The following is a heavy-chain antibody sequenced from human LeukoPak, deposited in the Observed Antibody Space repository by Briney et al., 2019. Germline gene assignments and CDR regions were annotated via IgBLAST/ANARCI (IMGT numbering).Heavy chain of an antibody. Sequence: PGGSLRLSCAASGFTFSTYWMTWVRQAPGKGLEWVANIKQDGSEKSYVDSVKGRFTISRDNAKNSLYLQMNSLRAEDTAVYYCASAGPAKYSSSSRVDYWGQGTLVTVSS. CDR2: IKQDGSEK. CDR3: ASAGPAKYSSSSRVDY. V-gene: IGHV3-7*01. J-gene: IGHJ4*02. D-gene: IGHD6-6*01. CDR1: GFTFSTYW.